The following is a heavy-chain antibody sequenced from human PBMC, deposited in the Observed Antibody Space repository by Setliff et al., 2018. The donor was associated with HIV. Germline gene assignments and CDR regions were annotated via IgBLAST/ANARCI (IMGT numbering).Heavy chain of an antibody. CDR2: INPKSGNT. D-gene: IGHD1-26*01. CDR1: GYTFTDYY. V-gene: IGHV1-2*02. Sequence: ASVKVSCKASGYTFTDYYIHWVRQAPGQGLAWMGWINPKSGNTKYAQKFQDRVTMTRDTSISTAYMVLSRLTSDDTAVYYCARAIAWGGSYWNFDYWGQGTLVTVSS. J-gene: IGHJ4*02. CDR3: ARAIAWGGSYWNFDY.